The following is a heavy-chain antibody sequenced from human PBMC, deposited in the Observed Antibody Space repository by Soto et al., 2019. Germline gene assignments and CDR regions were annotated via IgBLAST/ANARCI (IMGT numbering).Heavy chain of an antibody. J-gene: IGHJ5*02. V-gene: IGHV1-2*02. Sequence: GASVKVSCKTSGYNCSDYFIQWVRQAPGQGLERMGWINPNNGGTDYARKFQGRVTMTRDTSINSAYMELTALTSDDTARYYRAMGVPTPGSFIFGYNVFEPWGQGVLVTVSS. CDR1: GYNCSDYF. D-gene: IGHD2-2*01. CDR3: AMGVPTPGSFIFGYNVFEP. CDR2: INPNNGGT.